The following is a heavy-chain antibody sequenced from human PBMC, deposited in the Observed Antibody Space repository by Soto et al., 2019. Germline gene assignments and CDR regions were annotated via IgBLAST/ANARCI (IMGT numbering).Heavy chain of an antibody. CDR1: GVTFSSYA. J-gene: IGHJ3*02. V-gene: IGHV3-23*01. Sequence: GGSLRLSCAASGVTFSSYAMILVRQAPGKGLEWVSAISGSGGSTYYADSVKGRFTISRDNSKNTLYLQMNSLRAEDTAVYYCAKVLKKGYCSSTSCPDAFDIWGQGTMVTVSS. CDR3: AKVLKKGYCSSTSCPDAFDI. D-gene: IGHD2-2*01. CDR2: ISGSGGST.